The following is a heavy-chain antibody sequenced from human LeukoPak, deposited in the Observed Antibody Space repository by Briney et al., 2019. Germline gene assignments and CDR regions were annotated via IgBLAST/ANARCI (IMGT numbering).Heavy chain of an antibody. J-gene: IGHJ4*02. V-gene: IGHV3-11*04. Sequence: GGSLRLSCAASGFTFSDYYMSWIRQAPGKGLEWVSYISSSGSTIYYADSVKGRFTIPRDNAKNSLYLQMNSLRAEDTAVYYCARAFYSNYPFDYWGQGTLVTVSS. CDR3: ARAFYSNYPFDY. D-gene: IGHD4-11*01. CDR1: GFTFSDYY. CDR2: ISSSGSTI.